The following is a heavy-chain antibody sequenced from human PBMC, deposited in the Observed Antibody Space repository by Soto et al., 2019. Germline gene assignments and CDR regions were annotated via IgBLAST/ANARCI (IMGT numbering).Heavy chain of an antibody. D-gene: IGHD2-21*02. CDR1: GFTFSSYA. J-gene: IGHJ4*02. CDR2: ISGSGGST. CDR3: ANRIVVVTAANDY. Sequence: GGSLRLSCAASGFTFSSYAMSWVRQAPGKGLEWVSAISGSGGSTYYADSVKGRFTISRDNSKNTLYLQMNSLRAEDTAVYYCANRIVVVTAANDYWGQGTLVTVSS. V-gene: IGHV3-23*01.